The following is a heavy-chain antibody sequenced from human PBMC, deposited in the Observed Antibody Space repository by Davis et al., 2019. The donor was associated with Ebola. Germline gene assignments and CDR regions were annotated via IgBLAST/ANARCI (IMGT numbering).Heavy chain of an antibody. CDR1: GYSFTNYW. Sequence: KVSCKGSGYSFTNYWITWVRQMPGKGLEWMGRIDPTDSETNYSPSFQGHVTFSIDKSINTAYLQLTSLKASDTATYFCARQGHGWFFDYWGQGTLVTVSS. V-gene: IGHV5-10-1*01. J-gene: IGHJ4*02. D-gene: IGHD6-19*01. CDR2: IDPTDSET. CDR3: ARQGHGWFFDY.